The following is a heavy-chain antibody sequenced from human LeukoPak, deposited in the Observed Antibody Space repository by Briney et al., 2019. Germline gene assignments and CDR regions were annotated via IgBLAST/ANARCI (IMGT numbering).Heavy chain of an antibody. D-gene: IGHD4-17*01. J-gene: IGHJ4*02. Sequence: PGGSLRLSCAASGFTVSSNYMSWVRQAPEKGLEWVSVIYSGGSTYYADSVKGRFTISRDNSKNTLYLQMNSLRAEDTAVYYCARADPYGDYFLWGQGTLVTVSS. V-gene: IGHV3-53*01. CDR1: GFTVSSNY. CDR2: IYSGGST. CDR3: ARADPYGDYFL.